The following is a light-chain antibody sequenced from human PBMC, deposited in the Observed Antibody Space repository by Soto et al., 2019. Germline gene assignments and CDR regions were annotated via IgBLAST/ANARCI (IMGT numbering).Light chain of an antibody. Sequence: DIQMTQSPSTLSASVGDRVTITCRAIQSISTWLAWYQQKPGKAPKLLIYKASSLEGGVPSRFSGSGSGTEFNITISSLQPDDFATYYCQQYKTYPLTVGGGTTVDIK. CDR3: QQYKTYPLT. J-gene: IGKJ4*01. CDR2: KAS. CDR1: QSISTW. V-gene: IGKV1-5*03.